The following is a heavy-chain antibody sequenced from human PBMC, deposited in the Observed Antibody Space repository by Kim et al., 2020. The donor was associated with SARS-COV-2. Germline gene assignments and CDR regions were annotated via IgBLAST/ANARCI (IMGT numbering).Heavy chain of an antibody. CDR2: ITDTGNVQ. Sequence: GGYLRLSCTASGFTFSAYWMHWVRQAPGKGLVWVSRITDTGNVQNYADSVKGLLTSSRDNDKNTLYLQMNSLRAEDTAVYYCGRDWGVHDHDWYFDLWGRGPLVTVS. D-gene: IGHD3-16*01. CDR3: GRDWGVHDHDWYFDL. CDR1: GFTFSAYW. J-gene: IGHJ2*01. V-gene: IGHV3-74*01.